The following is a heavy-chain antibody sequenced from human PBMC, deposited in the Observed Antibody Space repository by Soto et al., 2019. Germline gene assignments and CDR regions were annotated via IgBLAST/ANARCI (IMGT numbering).Heavy chain of an antibody. D-gene: IGHD3-22*01. J-gene: IGHJ5*02. V-gene: IGHV4-34*01. CDR3: ARGPIDSSGYYSPRTP. Sequence: SETLSLTCAVYGGSFSGYYWSWIRQPPGKGLEWIGEINHSGSTNYNPSLKSRVTISVDASKNQFSLKLSSVTAADTAVYYCARGPIDSSGYYSPRTPWGQGTLVTVSS. CDR2: INHSGST. CDR1: GGSFSGYY.